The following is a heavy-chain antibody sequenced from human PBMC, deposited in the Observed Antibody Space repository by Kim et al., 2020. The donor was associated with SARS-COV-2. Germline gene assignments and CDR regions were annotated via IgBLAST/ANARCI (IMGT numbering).Heavy chain of an antibody. D-gene: IGHD2-21*01. CDR1: GYSFSSYW. V-gene: IGHV5-51*01. CDR2: IYPGDSET. J-gene: IGHJ2*01. CDR3: ARRNLVGIYWYFDL. Sequence: GESLKISCKGSGYSFSSYWIGWVRQMPGKGLEWMGIIYPGDSETRYNPSFQGQVSISADKSVTTAYLQWSSLKASDTATYYCARRNLVGIYWYFDLWGRGTLVTVSS.